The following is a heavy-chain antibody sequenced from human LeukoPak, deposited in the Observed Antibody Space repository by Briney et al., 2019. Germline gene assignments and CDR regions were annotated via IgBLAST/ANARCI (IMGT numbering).Heavy chain of an antibody. CDR3: ARDQGELTFDY. CDR2: INPNSGGT. J-gene: IGHJ4*02. CDR1: GYTFTGYY. V-gene: IGHV1-2*02. D-gene: IGHD1-26*01. Sequence: ASVKVSCKASGYTFTGYYMHWVRQAPGQGLEWMGWINPNSGGTNYAQRFQGRVAMTRDTSISTAYMELSRLRSDDTAVYYCARDQGELTFDYWGQGTLVTVSS.